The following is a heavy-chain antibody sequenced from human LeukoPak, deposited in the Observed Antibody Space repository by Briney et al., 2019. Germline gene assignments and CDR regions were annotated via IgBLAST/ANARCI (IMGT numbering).Heavy chain of an antibody. Sequence: SETLSLTCAVYGGSFSGYYWSWIRQPPGKGLEWIGEINHSGSTNYNPSLKSRVTISVDTSKNQFSLKLSSVTAADTAVYYCARVGGGSPYAFDIWGQGTMVTVSS. J-gene: IGHJ3*02. CDR1: GGSFSGYY. CDR2: INHSGST. CDR3: ARVGGGSPYAFDI. D-gene: IGHD1-26*01. V-gene: IGHV4-34*01.